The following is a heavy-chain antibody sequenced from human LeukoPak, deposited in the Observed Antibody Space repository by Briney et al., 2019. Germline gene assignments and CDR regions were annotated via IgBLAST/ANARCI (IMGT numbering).Heavy chain of an antibody. CDR1: GYTFTSYG. V-gene: IGHV1-18*01. Sequence: ASVKVSCKASGYTFTSYGISWVRQAPGQGREWMGWISAYNGNTNYAQKLQGRVTMTTDTSTSTAYMELRSLRSDDTAVYYCARAEIVVVPAAIRTFDYWGQGTLVTVSS. D-gene: IGHD2-2*02. CDR2: ISAYNGNT. J-gene: IGHJ4*02. CDR3: ARAEIVVVPAAIRTFDY.